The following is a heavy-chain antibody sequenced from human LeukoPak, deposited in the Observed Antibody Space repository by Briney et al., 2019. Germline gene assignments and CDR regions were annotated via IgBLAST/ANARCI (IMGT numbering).Heavy chain of an antibody. CDR3: ARGGVVVAAPDY. J-gene: IGHJ4*02. Sequence: GGSLRLSCAASGFTFSSYSMNWVRQAPGKGLEWVSSISSSSSYIYYADSVKGRFTISRDNAKNSLYLQMNSLRAEGTAVYYCARGGVVVAAPDYWGQGTLVTVSS. V-gene: IGHV3-21*01. D-gene: IGHD2-15*01. CDR2: ISSSSSYI. CDR1: GFTFSSYS.